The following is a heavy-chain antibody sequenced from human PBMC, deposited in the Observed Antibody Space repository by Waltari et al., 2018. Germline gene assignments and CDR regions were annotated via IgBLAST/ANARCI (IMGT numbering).Heavy chain of an antibody. D-gene: IGHD6-13*01. Sequence: QLQLQESGPGLVKPSETLSLTCTVSGGSISSSSYYWGWIRQPPGKGLEWIGSIYYSGSTYSNPSLKSRVTISVDTSKNQFSLKLSSVTAADTAVYYCAREVAAAGNGYDYWGQGTLVTVSS. V-gene: IGHV4-39*07. CDR1: GGSISSSSYY. CDR2: IYYSGST. CDR3: AREVAAAGNGYDY. J-gene: IGHJ4*02.